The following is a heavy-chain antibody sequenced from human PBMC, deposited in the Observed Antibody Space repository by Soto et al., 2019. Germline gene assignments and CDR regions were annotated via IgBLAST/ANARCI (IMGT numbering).Heavy chain of an antibody. CDR2: INSDGSST. V-gene: IGHV3-74*01. CDR3: AIRASYYDSSGYFDY. Sequence: GGALGLSGAASGLTFGSYWMHWVRQAAGKGLVWVSRINSDGSSTSYADSVKGRFTISRDNAKNTLYLQMNSLRAEDTAAYYCAIRASYYDSSGYFDYWGQGTLVTVSS. J-gene: IGHJ4*02. CDR1: GLTFGSYW. D-gene: IGHD3-22*01.